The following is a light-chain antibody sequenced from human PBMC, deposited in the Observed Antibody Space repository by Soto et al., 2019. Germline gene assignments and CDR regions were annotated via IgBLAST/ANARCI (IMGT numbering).Light chain of an antibody. CDR3: SSYAGSNNVI. J-gene: IGLJ2*01. Sequence: QSVLTQPPSASGSPGQSVTISCTGTSSDLGDYDYVSWYQQHPGKAPRLMIYEVNKRPSGVPDRFSGPKSGNTASLTVTGLQAEDEADYYCSSYAGSNNVIFGGGTKVTVL. CDR1: SSDLGDYDY. V-gene: IGLV2-8*01. CDR2: EVN.